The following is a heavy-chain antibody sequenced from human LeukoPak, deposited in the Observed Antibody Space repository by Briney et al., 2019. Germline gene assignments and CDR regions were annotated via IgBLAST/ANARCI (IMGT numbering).Heavy chain of an antibody. J-gene: IGHJ5*02. Sequence: GASVKVSCKASGGTFSSYAISWVRQAPGQGLEWMGRIIPILGIANYAQKFQGRVTITADKSTSTAYMELSSLRSEDTAVYYCASDPLADRCSSGWVPWGQGTLVTVSS. V-gene: IGHV1-69*04. CDR3: ASDPLADRCSSGWVP. CDR2: IIPILGIA. D-gene: IGHD6-19*01. CDR1: GGTFSSYA.